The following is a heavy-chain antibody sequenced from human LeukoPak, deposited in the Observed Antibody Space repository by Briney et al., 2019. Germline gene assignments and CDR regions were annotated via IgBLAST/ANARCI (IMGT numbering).Heavy chain of an antibody. J-gene: IGHJ4*02. CDR3: AIVVPAAIGY. D-gene: IGHD2-2*02. Sequence: GGSLRLSCAASGFTFSSYGMHWVRQAPGKGLEWVAFIRYDGSNKYYADSVKGRFTISRDNSKNTLYLQMNSLRAEDTAVYYCAIVVPAAIGYWGQGTLVTVSS. CDR1: GFTFSSYG. CDR2: IRYDGSNK. V-gene: IGHV3-30*02.